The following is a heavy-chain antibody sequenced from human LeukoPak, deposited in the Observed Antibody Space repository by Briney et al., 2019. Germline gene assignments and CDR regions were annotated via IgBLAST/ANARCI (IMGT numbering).Heavy chain of an antibody. CDR2: FDPEDGET. J-gene: IGHJ4*02. V-gene: IGHV1-24*01. CDR3: ATRLPHYYYDSSGYEFDY. CDR1: GYTLTELS. D-gene: IGHD3-22*01. Sequence: ASVKVSCKVSGYTLTELSMHWVRQAPGKGLEWMGGFDPEDGETIYAQKFQGRVTMTEDTSTDTAYMELSSLRSEDTAVYYCATRLPHYYYDSSGYEFDYWGQGTLVTVSS.